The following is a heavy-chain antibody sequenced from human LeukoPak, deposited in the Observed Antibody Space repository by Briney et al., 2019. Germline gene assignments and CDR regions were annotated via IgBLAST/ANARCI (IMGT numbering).Heavy chain of an antibody. D-gene: IGHD5-12*01. CDR2: ISGSGGHT. J-gene: IGHJ6*03. CDR3: AKGGVATMRDVYNYYYYYMEV. V-gene: IGHV3-23*01. CDR1: RITFSSHA. Sequence: GGSLRLSCEAPRITFSSHAMSWVRQAPGKGLQWVSLISGSGGHTYYGDSVKGRFTISRDNSKNTVYLQMSSLRAEDTAIYYCAKGGVATMRDVYNYYYYYMEVWGRGTTVTVSS.